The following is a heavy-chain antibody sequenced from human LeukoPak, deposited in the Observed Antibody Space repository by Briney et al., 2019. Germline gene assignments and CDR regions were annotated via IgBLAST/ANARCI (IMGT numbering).Heavy chain of an antibody. CDR2: ISSSGGTT. V-gene: IGHV3-21*04. CDR3: AVRENDFWSGVDY. J-gene: IGHJ4*02. Sequence: GGSLRLSCAASGFTFSSYSMNWVRQAPGKGLEWVSVISSSGGTTYYSDSVKGRFIISRDNSKNSLYLQMNSLRAEDTAVYYCAVRENDFWSGVDYWGQGTLVTVSS. CDR1: GFTFSSYS. D-gene: IGHD3-3*01.